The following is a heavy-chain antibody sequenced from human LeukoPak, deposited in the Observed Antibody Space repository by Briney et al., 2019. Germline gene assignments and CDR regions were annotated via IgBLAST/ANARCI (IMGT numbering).Heavy chain of an antibody. CDR2: IYTSGST. CDR3: ARYYGSGSSGAFDI. D-gene: IGHD3-10*01. Sequence: SETLSLTCTVSGGSISSYYGSWIRQPPGKGLEWIGYIYTSGSTNYNPSLKSRVTISVDTSKNQFSLKLSSVTAADTAVYYCARYYGSGSSGAFDIWGQGTMVTVSS. J-gene: IGHJ3*02. CDR1: GGSISSYY. V-gene: IGHV4-4*09.